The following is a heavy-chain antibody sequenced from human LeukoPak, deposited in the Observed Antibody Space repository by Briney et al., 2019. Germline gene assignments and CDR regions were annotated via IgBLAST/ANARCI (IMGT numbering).Heavy chain of an antibody. CDR3: ARDHGSYYFDY. CDR2: INPSGGSI. CDR1: GYTFTSYY. D-gene: IGHD3-10*01. J-gene: IGHJ4*02. V-gene: IGHV1-46*01. Sequence: ASVKVSCKASGYTFTSYYMHWVRQAPGQGLEWMGIINPSGGSISYAQKFQGRVTITADESTSTAYMELSSLRSEDTAVYYCARDHGSYYFDYWGQGTLVTVSS.